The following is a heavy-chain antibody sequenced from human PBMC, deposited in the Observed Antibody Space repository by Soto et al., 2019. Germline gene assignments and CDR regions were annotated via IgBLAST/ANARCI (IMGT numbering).Heavy chain of an antibody. J-gene: IGHJ6*02. D-gene: IGHD6-19*01. Sequence: QVQLQQWGAGLLKPSETLSLTCAVYGGSFSGYYWSWIRQPPGKGLEWIGEINHSGSTNYNPSLKSRVTLSVDTSKNQFSLKLSSVTAADTAVYYCARASIAVAGTNYYYYGMDVWGQGTTVTVSS. CDR1: GGSFSGYY. V-gene: IGHV4-34*01. CDR3: ARASIAVAGTNYYYYGMDV. CDR2: INHSGST.